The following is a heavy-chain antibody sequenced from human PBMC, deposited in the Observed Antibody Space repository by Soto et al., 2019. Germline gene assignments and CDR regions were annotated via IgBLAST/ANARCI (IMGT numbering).Heavy chain of an antibody. CDR1: GYTFTSYG. CDR3: VRSGQQRQHDY. V-gene: IGHV1-18*01. D-gene: IGHD6-25*01. CDR2: ISAYNGNT. Sequence: QVQLVQSGAEVKKPGASVKVSCKASGYTFTSYGISWVRQAPGQGLEWMGWISAYNGNTNYAQKLQGRVTMTTDTATSTADMALRSLRADDTDVYYCVRSGQQRQHDYWGQGTLVTVSS. J-gene: IGHJ4*02.